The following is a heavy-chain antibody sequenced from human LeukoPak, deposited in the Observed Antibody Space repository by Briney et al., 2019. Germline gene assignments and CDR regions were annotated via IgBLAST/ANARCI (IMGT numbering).Heavy chain of an antibody. CDR2: ISWNSGSI. V-gene: IGHV3-9*01. CDR1: GFTLDDYA. CDR3: TTDGYNYGGTFDY. J-gene: IGHJ4*02. Sequence: QSGGSLRLSCAASGFTLDDYAMHWVRQAPGKGLEWVSGISWNSGSIGYADSVKGRFTISRDNAKNSLYLQMNSLRAEDTALYYCTTDGYNYGGTFDYWGQGILVTVSS. D-gene: IGHD5-18*01.